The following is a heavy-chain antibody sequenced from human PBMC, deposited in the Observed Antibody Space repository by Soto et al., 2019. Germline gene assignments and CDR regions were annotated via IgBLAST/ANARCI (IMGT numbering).Heavy chain of an antibody. V-gene: IGHV3-15*01. CDR2: IKSRTDGGTT. D-gene: IGHD3-22*01. CDR3: IYYYDSCTHFHFDY. Sequence: GGSLRLSCAASGFTFTNAWIHWVRQAPGKGLEWVGRIKSRTDGGTTDLAAPVKGRFTLSRDDSKDTVYLQMNRLKSEDSAVYYCIYYYDSCTHFHFDYWGQGTLVTVSS. CDR1: GFTFTNAW. J-gene: IGHJ4*02.